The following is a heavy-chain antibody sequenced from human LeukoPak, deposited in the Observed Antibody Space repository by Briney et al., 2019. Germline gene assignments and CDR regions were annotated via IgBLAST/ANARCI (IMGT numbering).Heavy chain of an antibody. V-gene: IGHV1-18*01. D-gene: IGHD5-12*01. CDR1: GYTFTSYG. CDR2: ISPYNRNT. CDR3: ARSWSGYRDDAFDI. Sequence: GASVKVSCKASGYTFTSYGISWVRQAPGQGLEWMGWISPYNRNTDYAQKLQGRVTMTTDTSTSTAYMELRSLRSDDTAVYYCARSWSGYRDDAFDIWGQGTMVTVSS. J-gene: IGHJ3*02.